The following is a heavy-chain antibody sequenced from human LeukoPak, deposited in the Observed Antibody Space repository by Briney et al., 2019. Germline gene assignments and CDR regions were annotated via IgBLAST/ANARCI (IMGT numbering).Heavy chain of an antibody. CDR1: GFTFSSYA. D-gene: IGHD3-22*01. CDR2: ISGSGGFT. J-gene: IGHJ4*02. Sequence: GGSLRLSCAASGFTFSSYAMSWVRQAPGKGLEWVSGISGSGGFTDYADSVKGRFTISRDNSKNTLYLQMNSLRAEDTAVYYCAKGYYDSSGYNFDYWGQGTLVTVSS. V-gene: IGHV3-23*01. CDR3: AKGYYDSSGYNFDY.